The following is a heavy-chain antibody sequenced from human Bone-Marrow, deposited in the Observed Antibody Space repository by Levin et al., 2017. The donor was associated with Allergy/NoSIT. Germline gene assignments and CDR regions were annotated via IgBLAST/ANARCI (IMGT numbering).Heavy chain of an antibody. CDR2: ISFDGRNE. CDR3: AKVGYCSSTRCSGIDS. J-gene: IGHJ4*02. Sequence: SCAASGFTFHSYGMHWVRQAPGKGLEWVALISFDGRNEYYGGSVKGRFTISRDNSKNTAFLQMNSLRPEDTAVYYCAKVGYCSSTRCSGIDSWGQGTLVTVSS. CDR1: GFTFHSYG. D-gene: IGHD2-2*01. V-gene: IGHV3-30*18.